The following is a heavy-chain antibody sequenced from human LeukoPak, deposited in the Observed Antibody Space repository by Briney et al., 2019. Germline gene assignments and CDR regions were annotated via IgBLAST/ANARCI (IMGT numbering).Heavy chain of an antibody. CDR3: ARTLGHDYGEQLIDFDY. CDR1: GYSFTSYW. Sequence: GESLKISCKGSGYSFTSYWIGWVRQMPGKGLEWMGIIHPGDSDTRYSPSFQGQVTISADKSISTAYLQWSSLKASDTAMYYCARTLGHDYGEQLIDFDYWGQGTLVTVSS. CDR2: IHPGDSDT. V-gene: IGHV5-51*01. J-gene: IGHJ4*02. D-gene: IGHD4-17*01.